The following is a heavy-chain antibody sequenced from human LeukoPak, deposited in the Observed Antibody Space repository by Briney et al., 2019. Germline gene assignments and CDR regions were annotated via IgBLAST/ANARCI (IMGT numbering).Heavy chain of an antibody. J-gene: IGHJ6*02. D-gene: IGHD3-10*01. CDR1: GFTFSSYG. CDR3: ARSGGNSYYYGSGSYPNYCYYGMDV. Sequence: GGSLRLSCAASGFTFSSYGMHWVRQAPGKGLEWVAVIWYDGSNKYYADSVKGRFTISRDNSKNTLYLQMNSLRAEDAAVYYCARSGGNSYYYGSGSYPNYCYYGMDVWGQGTTVTVSS. V-gene: IGHV3-33*01. CDR2: IWYDGSNK.